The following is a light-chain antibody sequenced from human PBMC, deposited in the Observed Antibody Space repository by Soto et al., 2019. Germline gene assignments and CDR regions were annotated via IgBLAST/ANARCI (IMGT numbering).Light chain of an antibody. J-gene: IGKJ3*01. CDR2: DAS. V-gene: IGKV1D-13*01. CDR1: QGLNSN. CDR3: QQSSNYFT. Sequence: AIQLTQSPSSLSASVGDRVTITCRASQGLNSNLAWYQQKPGKAPKLLMYDASTLQKGVPSRFSGNGSGTDFTLTISSLQPEDFATYYCQQSSNYFTFGPGTKVDI.